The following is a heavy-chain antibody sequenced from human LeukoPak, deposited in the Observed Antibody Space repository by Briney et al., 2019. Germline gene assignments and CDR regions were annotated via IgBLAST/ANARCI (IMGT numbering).Heavy chain of an antibody. D-gene: IGHD6-13*01. CDR2: IIPIFGTA. J-gene: IGHJ4*02. Sequence: SVKVSCKASGGTFSSYAISRVRQAPGQGLEWMGGIIPIFGTANYAQKFQGRVTITADKSTSTAYMELSSLRSEDTAVYYCARSSIIAAAGPYYFDYWGQGTLVTVSS. CDR1: GGTFSSYA. V-gene: IGHV1-69*06. CDR3: ARSSIIAAAGPYYFDY.